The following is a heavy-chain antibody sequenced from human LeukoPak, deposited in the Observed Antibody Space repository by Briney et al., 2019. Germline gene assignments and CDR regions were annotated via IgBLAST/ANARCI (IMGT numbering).Heavy chain of an antibody. V-gene: IGHV1-3*03. CDR3: ARDTSEGDYAWWFDP. D-gene: IGHD3-16*01. J-gene: IGHJ5*02. CDR1: GYTFTSYA. Sequence: ASVKVSCKASGYTFTSYAMHWVRQAPGQRLEWMGWINAGNGNTKYSQEFQGRVTITRDTSASTAYMELSSLRSEDTAVYFCARDTSEGDYAWWFDPWGQGTLVTVAS. CDR2: INAGNGNT.